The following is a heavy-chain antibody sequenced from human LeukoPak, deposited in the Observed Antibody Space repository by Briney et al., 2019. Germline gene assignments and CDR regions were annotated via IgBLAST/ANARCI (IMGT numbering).Heavy chain of an antibody. V-gene: IGHV3-23*01. D-gene: IGHD3-22*01. CDR2: VGSGGST. J-gene: IGHJ4*02. CDR3: AKGGSFYYDTSGYLY. CDR1: GFTFSSSA. Sequence: GGSLRLSCAASGFTFSSSAMSWVRQAPGKGLEWVSAVGSGGSTYYADSVKGRFTISRDNSRNTLYLQMNSLRAEDTAVYYCAKGGSFYYDTSGYLYWGQGTLVTVSS.